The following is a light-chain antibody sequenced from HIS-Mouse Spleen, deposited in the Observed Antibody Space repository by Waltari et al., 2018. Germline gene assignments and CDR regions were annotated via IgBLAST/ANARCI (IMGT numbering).Light chain of an antibody. Sequence: DIQMTQSPSSLSASVGDRVTITCQASQDISNYLNWYQQKPGKAPKLLIYDASNLETGFPSRFSGSGSGKDFTFTISSLQPEDIATYYCQQYDNLLLTFGGGTKVEIK. V-gene: IGKV1-33*01. CDR2: DAS. CDR3: QQYDNLLLT. CDR1: QDISNY. J-gene: IGKJ4*01.